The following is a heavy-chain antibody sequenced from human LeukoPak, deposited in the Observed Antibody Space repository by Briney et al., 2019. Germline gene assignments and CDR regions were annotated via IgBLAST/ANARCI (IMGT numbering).Heavy chain of an antibody. CDR1: GGSISSYY. J-gene: IGHJ5*02. V-gene: IGHV4-59*01. Sequence: SETLSHTCTVSGGSISSYYWSWIRQPPGKGLEWIGYIYYSGSTNYNPFLKSRVTKSVDTSKNQFSLKLSSVSAADTAVYYCARVSVAAAGLLNWFDPWGQGTLVTVSS. D-gene: IGHD6-13*01. CDR2: IYYSGST. CDR3: ARVSVAAAGLLNWFDP.